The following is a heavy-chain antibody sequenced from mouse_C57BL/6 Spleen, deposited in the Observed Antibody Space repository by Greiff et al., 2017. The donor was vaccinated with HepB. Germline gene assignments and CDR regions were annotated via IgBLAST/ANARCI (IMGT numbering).Heavy chain of an antibody. Sequence: EVQGVESGGGLVKPGGSLKLSCAASGFTFSSYTMSWVRQTPEKRLEWVATISGGGGNTYYPDSVKGRFTISRDNAKNTLYLQMSSLRSEDTALYYCARQGCDGYWYFDVWGTGTTVTVSS. CDR1: GFTFSSYT. D-gene: IGHD2-3*01. CDR3: ARQGCDGYWYFDV. J-gene: IGHJ1*03. V-gene: IGHV5-9*01. CDR2: ISGGGGNT.